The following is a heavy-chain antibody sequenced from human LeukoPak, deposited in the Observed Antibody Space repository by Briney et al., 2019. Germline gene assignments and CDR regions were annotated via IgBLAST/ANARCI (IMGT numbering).Heavy chain of an antibody. D-gene: IGHD2-15*01. Sequence: SETLSLTCTVSGGSIISGSYYWSWIRQPAGKGLEWIGRIYTSGSTNYNPSLKSRVTISVDTSKNQFSLKLSSVTAADTAVYYCARDRVVFHPVSTFDLWGRGTLVTVSS. J-gene: IGHJ2*01. CDR1: GGSIISGSYY. CDR2: IYTSGST. V-gene: IGHV4-61*02. CDR3: ARDRVVFHPVSTFDL.